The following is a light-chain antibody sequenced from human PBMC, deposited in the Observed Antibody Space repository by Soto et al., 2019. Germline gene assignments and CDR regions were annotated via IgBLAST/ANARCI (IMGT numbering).Light chain of an antibody. Sequence: EIVVTQSPATLSVSPGERVTLSCRASQSVSSSLAWYQQRPGQAPRLLIYDTSTRAAGISARFSGSGSGTEFTLTISSLQSEDFAVYYCQHYGNLPYTFGPGTKLEIK. CDR2: DTS. CDR1: QSVSSS. CDR3: QHYGNLPYT. V-gene: IGKV3-15*01. J-gene: IGKJ2*01.